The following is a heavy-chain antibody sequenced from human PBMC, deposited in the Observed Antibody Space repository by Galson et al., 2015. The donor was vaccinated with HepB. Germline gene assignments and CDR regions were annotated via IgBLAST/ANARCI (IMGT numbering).Heavy chain of an antibody. CDR1: GFTFDDYA. CDR2: ISWNSGSI. V-gene: IGHV3-9*01. CDR3: AKDPSGKCYGMDV. J-gene: IGHJ6*02. Sequence: SLRLSCAASGFTFDDYAMHWVRQAPGKGLEWVSGISWNSGSIGYADSVKGRFTISRDNAKNSLYLQMNSLRAEDTALYYCAKDPSGKCYGMDVWGQGTTVTVS.